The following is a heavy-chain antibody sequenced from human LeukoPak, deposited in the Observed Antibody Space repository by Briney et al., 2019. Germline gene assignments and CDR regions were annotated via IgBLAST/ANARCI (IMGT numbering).Heavy chain of an antibody. CDR1: GFTFSSYA. CDR3: ARATRSQYYFDY. V-gene: IGHV3-23*01. D-gene: IGHD1-26*01. Sequence: GGSLRLSCAASGFTFSSYAMSWVRQAPGKGLEWVSAISGSGGSTYYADSVKGRFTISRDNSKNTLYLQMNSLRAEDTAVYYCARATRSQYYFDYWGQGTLVTVSS. J-gene: IGHJ4*02. CDR2: ISGSGGST.